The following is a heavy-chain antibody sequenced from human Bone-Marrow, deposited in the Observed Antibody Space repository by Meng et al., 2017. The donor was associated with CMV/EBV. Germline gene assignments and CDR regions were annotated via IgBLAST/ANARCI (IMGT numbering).Heavy chain of an antibody. CDR1: GGSISSSSYY. J-gene: IGHJ6*02. D-gene: IGHD3-10*01. V-gene: IGHV4-39*07. Sequence: SETLSLTCTVSGGSISSSSYYWGWIRQPPGKGLEWIGSIYYSGSTNYNPSLKSRVTISVDTSKNQFSLKLSSVTAADTAVYYCARGGSGSRYYYYGMDVWGQGTTVTVSS. CDR2: IYYSGST. CDR3: ARGGSGSRYYYYGMDV.